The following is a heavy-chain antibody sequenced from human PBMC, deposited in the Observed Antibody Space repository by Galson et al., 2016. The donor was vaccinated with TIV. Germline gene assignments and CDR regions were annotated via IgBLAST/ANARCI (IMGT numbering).Heavy chain of an antibody. Sequence: SVKVSCKASGYTFTSHYMYWVRQAPGQGLEWMGIINPSGGSASYAQRFQGRVTMTRDTSTSTVYMELSSLRSEDTAVYWCAGDAPIGTDYLDYWGQGTLVTVSS. D-gene: IGHD1-1*01. CDR2: INPSGGSA. J-gene: IGHJ4*02. CDR1: GYTFTSHY. V-gene: IGHV1-46*03. CDR3: AGDAPIGTDYLDY.